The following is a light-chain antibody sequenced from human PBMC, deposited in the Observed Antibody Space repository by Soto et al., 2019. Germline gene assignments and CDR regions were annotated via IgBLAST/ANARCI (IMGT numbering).Light chain of an antibody. V-gene: IGKV1-39*01. CDR3: QQIYSTPPFT. CDR1: QSISSY. J-gene: IGKJ3*01. CDR2: PAS. Sequence: DIQMTQSPSSLSASVGDRVTITCRASQSISSYLNWYQQKPGKAPKLLIFPASSLQSGVPSRFSGSGSGTDFTLTISSLQPEDYATFYCQQIYSTPPFTFGPGTKVDI.